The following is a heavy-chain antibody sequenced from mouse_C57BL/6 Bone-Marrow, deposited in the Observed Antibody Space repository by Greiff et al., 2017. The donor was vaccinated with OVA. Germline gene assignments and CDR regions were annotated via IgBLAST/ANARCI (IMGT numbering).Heavy chain of an antibody. CDR2: IDPEDGDT. CDR1: GYTFTSYW. CDR3: TALRSFAY. Sequence: VQLQQPGAELVKPGASVKLSCKASGYTFTSYWMHWVKQRPGRGLEWIGRIDPEDGDTEYAPKFQGKATMTADTSSNTAYLQLSSLTSEDTAVYYCTALRSFAYWGQGTLVTVSA. J-gene: IGHJ3*01. V-gene: IGHV14-1*01. D-gene: IGHD1-1*01.